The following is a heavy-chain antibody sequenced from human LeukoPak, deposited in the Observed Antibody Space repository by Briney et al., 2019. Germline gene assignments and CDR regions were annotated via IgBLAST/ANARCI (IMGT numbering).Heavy chain of an antibody. V-gene: IGHV1-2*02. Sequence: ASVKVSCKAFGYTFTDYYIHWVRQAPGQGLEWMGWINPNSGGTNYAQKFQGRVTMTRDTSISTAYMELSRLRSDDTAVYYCARADYYGSGSYYIGNWFDPWGQGTLVTVSS. CDR3: ARADYYGSGSYYIGNWFDP. D-gene: IGHD3-10*01. CDR1: GYTFTDYY. CDR2: INPNSGGT. J-gene: IGHJ5*02.